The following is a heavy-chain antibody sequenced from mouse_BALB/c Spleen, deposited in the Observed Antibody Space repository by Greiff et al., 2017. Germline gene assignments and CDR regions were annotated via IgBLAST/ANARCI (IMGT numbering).Heavy chain of an antibody. Sequence: VQLKESGPGLVKPSQSLSLTCTVTGYSITSDYAWNWIRQFPGNKLEWMGYISYSGSTSYNPSLKSRISITRDTSKNQFFLQLNSVTTEDTATYYCARTYYGYVAWFAYWGQGTLVTVSA. CDR2: ISYSGST. V-gene: IGHV3-2*02. D-gene: IGHD1-2*01. J-gene: IGHJ3*01. CDR1: GYSITSDYA. CDR3: ARTYYGYVAWFAY.